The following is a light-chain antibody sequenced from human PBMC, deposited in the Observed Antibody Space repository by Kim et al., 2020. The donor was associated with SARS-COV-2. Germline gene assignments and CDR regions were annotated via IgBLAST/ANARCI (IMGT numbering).Light chain of an antibody. CDR1: QNINIY. CDR3: QQSHNTPWT. V-gene: IGKV1-39*01. Sequence: ASVGDRVTITCLARQNINIYINWYQQKPGKAPKLLLYASSNLDTGVPSRFGGSGSGTDFTLTINNLQPEDSATYYCQQSHNTPWTFGQGTKVDIK. CDR2: ASS. J-gene: IGKJ1*01.